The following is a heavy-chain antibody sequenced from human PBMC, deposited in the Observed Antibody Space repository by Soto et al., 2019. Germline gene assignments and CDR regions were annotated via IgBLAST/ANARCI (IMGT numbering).Heavy chain of an antibody. J-gene: IGHJ6*02. D-gene: IGHD3-3*01. Sequence: EVQLLESGGGLVQPGGSLRLSCAASGFTLSSYAMSWVRQAPWKGLEWVSAISGSGGSTYYADSVKGRFTISRDNATNTLYLQMNSLRAEDTAVYYCAKEDAIFGVGTHYYYYGMDVWCQGTTVTVS. CDR3: AKEDAIFGVGTHYYYYGMDV. CDR1: GFTLSSYA. CDR2: ISGSGGST. V-gene: IGHV3-23*01.